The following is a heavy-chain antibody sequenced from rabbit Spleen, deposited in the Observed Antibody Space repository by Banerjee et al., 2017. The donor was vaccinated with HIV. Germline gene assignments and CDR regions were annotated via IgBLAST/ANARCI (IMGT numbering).Heavy chain of an antibody. Sequence: EQLKESGGGLVQPGGSLKLSCKGSGFDFSSYYMSWVRQAPGKGLEWIACIDTSNGDTDYANWPKGRFTISKTSSTTVTLQMTSLTAADTATYFCARRDDGGDSAYGGGLKLWGQGTLVTVS. CDR2: IDTSNGDT. CDR3: ARRDDGGDSAYGGGLKL. V-gene: IGHV1S45*01. CDR1: GFDFSSYYM. D-gene: IGHD2-1*01. J-gene: IGHJ4*01.